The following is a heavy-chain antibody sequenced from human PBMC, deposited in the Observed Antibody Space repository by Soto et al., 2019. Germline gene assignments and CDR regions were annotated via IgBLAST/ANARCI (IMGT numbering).Heavy chain of an antibody. J-gene: IGHJ6*02. Sequence: PSETLSLTCTVSGGSISSGDYYWILIRQPPGKGLEWIGYIYYSGSTYYNPSLKSRVTISVDTSKNQFSLKLSSVTAADTAVYYCARVFDSHYYYYGMDVWGQGTTVTV. V-gene: IGHV4-30-4*01. CDR3: ARVFDSHYYYYGMDV. CDR2: IYYSGST. CDR1: GGSISSGDYY. D-gene: IGHD3-9*01.